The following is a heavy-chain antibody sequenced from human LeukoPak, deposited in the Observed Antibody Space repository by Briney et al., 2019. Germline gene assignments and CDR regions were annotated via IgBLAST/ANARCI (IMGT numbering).Heavy chain of an antibody. CDR1: GGSFSGYY. J-gene: IGHJ5*02. Sequence: SETLSLTCAVYGGSFSGYYWSWIRQPPGKGLDWIGEINHSGSTNYNPSLKSRATISADTSKNQFSLKLSSVTAADTAVYYCARSLYCSSTSCYENGNWFDPWGQGTLVTVSS. V-gene: IGHV4-34*01. CDR3: ARSLYCSSTSCYENGNWFDP. CDR2: INHSGST. D-gene: IGHD2-2*01.